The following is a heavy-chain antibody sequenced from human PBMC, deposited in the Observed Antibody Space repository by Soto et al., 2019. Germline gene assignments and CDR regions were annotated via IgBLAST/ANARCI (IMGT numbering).Heavy chain of an antibody. CDR1: GYSFTSYW. D-gene: IGHD2-2*03. V-gene: IGHV5-51*01. J-gene: IGHJ4*02. Sequence: GESLKISCNGSGYSFTSYWIGWVRQMPGKGLEWIGIIYPGDSDTRYSPSFQGQVTISADKSISTAYLQWSSLKASDTAMYYCARGGYCSSTSCPGFDYWGQGTLVTVYS. CDR3: ARGGYCSSTSCPGFDY. CDR2: IYPGDSDT.